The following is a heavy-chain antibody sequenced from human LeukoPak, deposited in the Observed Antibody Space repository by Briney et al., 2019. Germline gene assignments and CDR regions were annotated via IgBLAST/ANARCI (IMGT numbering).Heavy chain of an antibody. V-gene: IGHV5-10-1*01. CDR1: GYSFTSYW. CDR3: AKRGYDYDDDTIDY. J-gene: IGHJ4*02. D-gene: IGHD5-12*01. CDR2: IDPSDSYT. Sequence: GESLKISCKGSGYSFTSYWISWVRQMPGKGLEWMGRIDPSDSYTNYSPSFQGHVTISADKSTSTAYLQWSSLKASDTAMYYCAKRGYDYDDDTIDYWGQGTLVTVSS.